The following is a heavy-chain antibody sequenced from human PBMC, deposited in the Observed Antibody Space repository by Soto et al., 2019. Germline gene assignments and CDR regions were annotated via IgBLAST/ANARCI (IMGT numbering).Heavy chain of an antibody. CDR1: GYTFTGYY. CDR2: INPNSGGT. CDR3: ARVSESITIFGVVTYYFDY. V-gene: IGHV1-2*04. D-gene: IGHD3-3*01. J-gene: IGHJ4*02. Sequence: GASVKVSCKASGYTFTGYYMHWVRQAPGQGLEWMGWINPNSGGTNYAQKFQGWVTMTRDTSISTAYMELSRLRSDDTAVYYCARVSESITIFGVVTYYFDYWGQGTLVTVSS.